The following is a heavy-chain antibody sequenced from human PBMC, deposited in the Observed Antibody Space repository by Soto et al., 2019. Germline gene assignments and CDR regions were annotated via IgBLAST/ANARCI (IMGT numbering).Heavy chain of an antibody. V-gene: IGHV5-51*01. CDR1: GYSFTSYW. D-gene: IGHD6-13*01. J-gene: IGHJ6*02. CDR2: IYPGDSDT. Sequence: LGESLKISCKGSGYSFTSYWIGWVRQMPGKGLEGMGIIYPGDSDTRYSPSFQGQVTISADKSISTAYLQWSSLKASDTAMYYCARGAAAAGTSYYYGMDVWGQGTTVTVSS. CDR3: ARGAAAAGTSYYYGMDV.